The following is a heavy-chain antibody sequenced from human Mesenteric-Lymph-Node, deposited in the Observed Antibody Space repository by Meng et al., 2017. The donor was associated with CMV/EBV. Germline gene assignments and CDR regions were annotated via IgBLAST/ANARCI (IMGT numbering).Heavy chain of an antibody. V-gene: IGHV3-7*01. D-gene: IGHD4/OR15-4a*01. J-gene: IGHJ4*02. CDR2: INEDGSKK. CDR3: ARDPNRKPNYRSYFDY. Sequence: GESLKISCEASEFTFSNYWMSWVRRAPGKGLEWVANINEDGSKKYYVDSVRGRFTISRDNAKNSLYLQMNSLRAGDTAVYYCARDPNRKPNYRSYFDYWGQGTLVTVSS. CDR1: EFTFSNYW.